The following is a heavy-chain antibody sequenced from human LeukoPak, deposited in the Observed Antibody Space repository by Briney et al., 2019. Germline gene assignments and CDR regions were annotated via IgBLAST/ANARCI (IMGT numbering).Heavy chain of an antibody. J-gene: IGHJ4*02. V-gene: IGHV3-21*01. D-gene: IGHD3-16*01. Sequence: GGSLRLSCAASGFTFSSYSMNWVRQAPGKGLEWVSSISSSSSYIYYADSVKGRFTISRDNAKNSLYLQMNSLRAEDTAVYYCASVTFGGVDNDYWGQGTLVTASS. CDR3: ASVTFGGVDNDY. CDR1: GFTFSSYS. CDR2: ISSSSSYI.